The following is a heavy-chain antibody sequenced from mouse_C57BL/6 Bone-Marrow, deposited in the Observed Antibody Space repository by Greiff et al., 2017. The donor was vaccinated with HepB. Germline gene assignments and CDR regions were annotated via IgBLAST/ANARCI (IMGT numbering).Heavy chain of an antibody. CDR3: ARDRKLRYAMDY. Sequence: QVHVKQSGAELARPGASVKLSCKASGYTFTSYGISWVKQRTGQGLEWIGEIYPRSGNTYYNEKFKGKATLTADKSSSTAYMELLSLTSEDSAVYFCARDRKLRYAMDYWGQGTSVTVSS. V-gene: IGHV1-81*01. CDR2: IYPRSGNT. D-gene: IGHD4-1*01. J-gene: IGHJ4*01. CDR1: GYTFTSYG.